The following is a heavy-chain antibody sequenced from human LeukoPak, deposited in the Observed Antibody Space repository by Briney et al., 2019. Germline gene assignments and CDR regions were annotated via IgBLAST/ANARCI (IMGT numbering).Heavy chain of an antibody. D-gene: IGHD6-13*01. Sequence: ASVNVSCKVSGYTLTELSMHWVRQAPGKGLEWMGGFDPEDGETIYAQKFQGRVTMTEDTSTDTAYMELSSLRSEDTAVYYCATDSSSWYYYYGMDVWGQGTTVTVSS. CDR3: ATDSSSWYYYYGMDV. CDR1: GYTLTELS. V-gene: IGHV1-24*01. J-gene: IGHJ6*02. CDR2: FDPEDGET.